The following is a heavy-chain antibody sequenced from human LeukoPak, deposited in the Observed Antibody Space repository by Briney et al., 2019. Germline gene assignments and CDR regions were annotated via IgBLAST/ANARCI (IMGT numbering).Heavy chain of an antibody. CDR3: ARAELTCYYDSSGYSDDAFDI. Sequence: SQTLSLTCTVSGGSISSGGYYWSWIRQPPGKGLEWIGYIYHSGSTYYNPSLKSRVTISVDRSKNQFSLKLSSVTAADTAVYYCARAELTCYYDSSGYSDDAFDIWGQGTMVTVSS. CDR1: GGSISSGGYY. D-gene: IGHD3-22*01. V-gene: IGHV4-30-2*01. CDR2: IYHSGST. J-gene: IGHJ3*02.